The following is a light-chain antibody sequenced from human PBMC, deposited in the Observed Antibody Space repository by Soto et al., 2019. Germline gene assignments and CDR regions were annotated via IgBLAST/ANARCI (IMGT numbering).Light chain of an antibody. CDR1: SGSVSTSYY. Sequence: QTVVTQEPSFSVSPGRTVTLTCGLSSGSVSTSYYPSWYQQTPGQAPRTLIYNTNTRSSGVPDRFSCSILGNKAALTITGAQADDEYDSYCVLYMGSGTWVFGGGTKLTVL. J-gene: IGLJ3*02. CDR2: NTN. CDR3: VLYMGSGTWV. V-gene: IGLV8-61*01.